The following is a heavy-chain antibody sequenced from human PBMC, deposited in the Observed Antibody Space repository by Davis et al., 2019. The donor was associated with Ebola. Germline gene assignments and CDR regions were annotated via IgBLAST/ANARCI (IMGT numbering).Heavy chain of an antibody. Sequence: SETLSLTCTVSGVSISSGSHYWGWIRQPPGKGLEWIGSIYYSGSTYYNPSLKSRVTISVDTSKNQFSLKLRSVTAADTAVYYCARQGWSGYSLRHWLDPWGRGTLVTVSS. CDR1: GVSISSGSHY. J-gene: IGHJ5*02. CDR2: IYYSGST. D-gene: IGHD3-3*01. CDR3: ARQGWSGYSLRHWLDP. V-gene: IGHV4-39*01.